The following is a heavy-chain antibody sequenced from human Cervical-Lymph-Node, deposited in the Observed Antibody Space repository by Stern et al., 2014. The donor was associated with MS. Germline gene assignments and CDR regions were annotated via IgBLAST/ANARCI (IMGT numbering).Heavy chain of an antibody. CDR2: IIPIFGTP. J-gene: IGHJ4*02. Sequence: QAQLVQPGAEVKKPGSSVKVSCKASGGTFSSYGISWVRQAPGHGLEWMGGIIPIFGTPNYAQKFQGRVTITADESTSTAYMELSSLRSEDTAVYYCAREFNYDVSGYYFYYWGQGTLVTVSS. CDR1: GGTFSSYG. D-gene: IGHD3-22*01. CDR3: AREFNYDVSGYYFYY. V-gene: IGHV1-69*01.